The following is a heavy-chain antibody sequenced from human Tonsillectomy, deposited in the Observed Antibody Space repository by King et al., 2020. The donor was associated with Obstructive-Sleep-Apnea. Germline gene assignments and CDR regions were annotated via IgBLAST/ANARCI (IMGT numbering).Heavy chain of an antibody. Sequence: VQLVQSGAEVKKPGASVKVSCKASGYTFTNYGFSWVRQAPGQGLEWMGWISAYNGNTKYPQKFQGRVTMTTDTSTSPAYMELRSLRSDDTAVYYCARGIRGTYPRDDYWGQGTLVTVSS. CDR2: ISAYNGNT. J-gene: IGHJ4*02. CDR1: GYTFTNYG. D-gene: IGHD3-16*01. V-gene: IGHV1-18*04. CDR3: ARGIRGTYPRDDY.